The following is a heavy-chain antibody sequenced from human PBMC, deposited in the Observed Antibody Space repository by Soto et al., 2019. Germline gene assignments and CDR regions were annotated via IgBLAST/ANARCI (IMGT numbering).Heavy chain of an antibody. D-gene: IGHD4-17*01. CDR1: GFTFSTYT. J-gene: IGHJ4*02. CDR3: ARDTLAGGLAPTAY. V-gene: IGHV3-21*01. CDR2: ISSSGDFI. Sequence: EVQLVESGGGLVKPGGSLRLSCAASGFTFSTYTMNWVRQAPGKGLEWVSSISSSGDFIYYADSLKGRFTISRDNAMNSVYLQMNSLRADDTAVYYCARDTLAGGLAPTAYWGRGTLVTVSS.